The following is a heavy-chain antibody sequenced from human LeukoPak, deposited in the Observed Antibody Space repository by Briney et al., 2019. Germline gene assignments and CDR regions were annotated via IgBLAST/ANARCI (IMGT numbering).Heavy chain of an antibody. Sequence: QTGGSLRLSCAASGFTFSSYWMHWVRQAPGKGLVWVSRINSDGSSTSYADSVKGRFTISRDNPKNTLYLQMNSLRAEDTAVYYCARRGRDGYNFDYWGQGTLVTVSS. CDR1: GFTFSSYW. V-gene: IGHV3-74*01. J-gene: IGHJ4*02. D-gene: IGHD5-24*01. CDR2: INSDGSST. CDR3: ARRGRDGYNFDY.